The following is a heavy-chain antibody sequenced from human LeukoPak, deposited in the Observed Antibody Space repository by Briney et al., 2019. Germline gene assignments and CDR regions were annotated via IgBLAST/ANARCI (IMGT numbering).Heavy chain of an antibody. CDR1: GFTFDDYA. Sequence: GGSLRLSCAASGFTFDDYAMHWVRQAPGKGLEWVSGISWNSGSIGYADSVKGRFTISRDNAKNSLYLQMNSLRAEDTALYYCAKDPSSTVTSIDYWGQGTLVTVSS. CDR3: AKDPSSTVTSIDY. J-gene: IGHJ4*02. CDR2: ISWNSGSI. D-gene: IGHD4-17*01. V-gene: IGHV3-9*01.